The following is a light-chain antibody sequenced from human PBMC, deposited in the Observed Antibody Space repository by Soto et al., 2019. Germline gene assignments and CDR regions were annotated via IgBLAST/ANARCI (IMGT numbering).Light chain of an antibody. Sequence: EIVMTQSPGTLSLSPGETATLSCRASQSVDSNYLAWYQQKPGQAPRLLVYGISTRATDIPARFSGSGSGTEFTLTISSLQSEDFGIYYCQQHSKSPITFCQGTRLEIK. CDR2: GIS. CDR1: QSVDSN. CDR3: QQHSKSPIT. V-gene: IGKV3-15*01. J-gene: IGKJ5*01.